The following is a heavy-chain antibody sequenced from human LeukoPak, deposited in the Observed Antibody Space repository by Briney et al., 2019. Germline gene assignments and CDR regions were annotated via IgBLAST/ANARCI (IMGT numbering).Heavy chain of an antibody. CDR2: INHSGST. CDR3: ARGPYSYDSSGAFDI. Sequence: SETLSLTCAVYGGSFSPYYWSWIRQPPGKGLEWIGQINHSGSTNYNPSLKSRVTISVDTSKNQFSLKLSSVTAADTAVYFCARGPYSYDSSGAFDIWGQGTMVTVSS. J-gene: IGHJ3*02. D-gene: IGHD3-22*01. CDR1: GGSFSPYY. V-gene: IGHV4-34*01.